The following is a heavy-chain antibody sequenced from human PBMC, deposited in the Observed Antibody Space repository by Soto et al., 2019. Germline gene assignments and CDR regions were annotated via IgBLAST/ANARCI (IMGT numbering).Heavy chain of an antibody. CDR3: ARSGAELGYCSGGSCYAVDY. CDR1: GYTFTSYD. Sequence: ASVKVSCKASGYTFTSYDINWVRQATGQGLEWMGWMNPNSGNTGYAQKFQGRVTMTRNTSISTAYMELSSLRSEDTAVYYCARSGAELGYCSGGSCYAVDYWGQGTLVTVSS. D-gene: IGHD2-15*01. J-gene: IGHJ4*02. CDR2: MNPNSGNT. V-gene: IGHV1-8*01.